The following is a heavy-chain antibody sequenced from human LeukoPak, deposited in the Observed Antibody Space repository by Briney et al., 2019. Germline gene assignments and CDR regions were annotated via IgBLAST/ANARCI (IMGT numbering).Heavy chain of an antibody. V-gene: IGHV4-38-2*02. CDR3: ARGGNYYGSGTYYNFPY. J-gene: IGHJ4*02. CDR1: NYSISSGYY. CDR2: IHHGGNT. D-gene: IGHD3-10*01. Sequence: SETLSLTCSVSNYSISSGYYWGWIRQPPGKGLEWIGSIHHGGNTYSNPSLKSRATISVDTSKNQFSLKLTSVTAADTAVYYCARGGNYYGSGTYYNFPYWGQGTLVTVSS.